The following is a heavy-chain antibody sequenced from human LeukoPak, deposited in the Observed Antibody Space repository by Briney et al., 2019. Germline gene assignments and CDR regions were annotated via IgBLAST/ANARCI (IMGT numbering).Heavy chain of an antibody. CDR1: GFTFSNYW. CDR3: AREEGGSYFDY. CDR2: IKQDGSEK. D-gene: IGHD1-26*01. V-gene: IGHV3-7*01. J-gene: IGHJ4*02. Sequence: GGSLRLSCAASGFTFSNYWMSWVRQAPGKGLEWVANIKQDGSEKYYVDSVKGRSTISRDNAKNSLYLQMNSLRAEETAMYYCAREEGGSYFDYWGQGTLVTVSS.